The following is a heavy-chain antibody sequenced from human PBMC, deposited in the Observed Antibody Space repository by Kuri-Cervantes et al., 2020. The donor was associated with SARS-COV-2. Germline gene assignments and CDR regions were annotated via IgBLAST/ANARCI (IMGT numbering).Heavy chain of an antibody. Sequence: ETLSLTCAASGFTFSSYWMGWVRQAPGKGLEWVANIDQDGYERYFVDSVKGRFSISRDNAKNSLFLQMNSLRAEDTAIYFCARPSLNTGSYFPDWGQGTLVTVSS. V-gene: IGHV3-7*03. D-gene: IGHD1-26*01. CDR3: ARPSLNTGSYFPD. J-gene: IGHJ4*02. CDR1: GFTFSSYW. CDR2: IDQDGYER.